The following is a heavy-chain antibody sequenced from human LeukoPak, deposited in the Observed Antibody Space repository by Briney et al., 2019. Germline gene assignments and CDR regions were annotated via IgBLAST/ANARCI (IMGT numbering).Heavy chain of an antibody. D-gene: IGHD2-8*01. V-gene: IGHV3-7*01. CDR3: AREARGTRAAFDI. J-gene: IGHJ3*02. CDR2: IKEDGTNK. Sequence: GGSLRLSCAASGFTFSSYGMSWVRQAPGKGLEWAANIKEDGTNKYYVGSVRGRFTISRDNAKNSLYLQMNSLRADDTAMYYCAREARGTRAAFDIWGQGTMVTVFS. CDR1: GFTFSSYG.